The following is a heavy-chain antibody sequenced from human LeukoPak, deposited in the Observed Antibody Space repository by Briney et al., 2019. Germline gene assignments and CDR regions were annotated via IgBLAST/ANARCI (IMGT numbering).Heavy chain of an antibody. D-gene: IGHD3-22*01. J-gene: IGHJ4*02. CDR2: INWNGGST. Sequence: RGSLRLSCAASGFTFDDYGMSWVRQAPGKGLEWVSGINWNGGSTGYADSVKGRFTISRDNAKNSLYLQMNSLRAEDTALYYCARALPAFDYYDSSGYFDYWGQGTLVTVSS. V-gene: IGHV3-20*04. CDR1: GFTFDDYG. CDR3: ARALPAFDYYDSSGYFDY.